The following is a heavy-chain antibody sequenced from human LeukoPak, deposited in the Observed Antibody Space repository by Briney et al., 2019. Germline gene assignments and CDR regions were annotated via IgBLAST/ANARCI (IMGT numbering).Heavy chain of an antibody. Sequence: RSLRLSCAASGFTFSSYSMNWVRQAPGKGLEWVSSISSSSSYIYYADSVKGRFTISRDNAKNSLYLQMNSLRAEDTAVYYCARGGSDILTGYPIDYWGQGTLVTVSS. CDR3: ARGGSDILTGYPIDY. CDR1: GFTFSSYS. V-gene: IGHV3-21*01. D-gene: IGHD3-9*01. J-gene: IGHJ4*02. CDR2: ISSSSSYI.